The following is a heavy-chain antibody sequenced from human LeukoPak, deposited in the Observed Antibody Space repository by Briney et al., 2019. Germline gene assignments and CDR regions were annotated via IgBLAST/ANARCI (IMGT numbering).Heavy chain of an antibody. D-gene: IGHD3-22*01. CDR2: IYHSGST. CDR1: GYSISSGYY. Sequence: SETLSLTCTVSGYSISSGYYWGWIRQPPGKGLEWIGSIYHSGSTYYNPSLKSRVTISVDTSKNQFSLKLSSVTAADTAVYYCARVRRMGYYYDSSGHTFDYWGQGTLVTVSS. CDR3: ARVRRMGYYYDSSGHTFDY. J-gene: IGHJ4*02. V-gene: IGHV4-38-2*02.